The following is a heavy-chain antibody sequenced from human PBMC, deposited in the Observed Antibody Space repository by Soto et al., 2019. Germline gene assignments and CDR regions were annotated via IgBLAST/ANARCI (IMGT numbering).Heavy chain of an antibody. J-gene: IGHJ4*02. CDR3: ARVDDSSGYNY. Sequence: QVQLVQSGAEVKKPWASVKVSCKASGYTFTSYAMHWVRQAPGQRLEWMGWINAGNGNTKYSQKFQGRVTITRDTSASTAYMELSSLRAEDTAVYYCARVDDSSGYNYWGQGTLVTVSS. CDR1: GYTFTSYA. D-gene: IGHD3-22*01. V-gene: IGHV1-3*01. CDR2: INAGNGNT.